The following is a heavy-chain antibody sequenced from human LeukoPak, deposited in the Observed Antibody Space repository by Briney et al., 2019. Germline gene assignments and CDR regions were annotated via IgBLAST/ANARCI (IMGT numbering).Heavy chain of an antibody. V-gene: IGHV7-4-1*02. CDR3: ARAYYYDSPDAFDI. J-gene: IGHJ3*02. CDR1: GYTFTRYA. Sequence: ASVTLSCTASGYTFTRYAMNWVRQPPGQGLEWMGWINTNTGNPTYAQGFIGRFVFSLETSVSTAYLQISRLKAEDTTVYYCARAYYYDSPDAFDIWGQGTMVTVSS. D-gene: IGHD3-22*01. CDR2: INTNTGNP.